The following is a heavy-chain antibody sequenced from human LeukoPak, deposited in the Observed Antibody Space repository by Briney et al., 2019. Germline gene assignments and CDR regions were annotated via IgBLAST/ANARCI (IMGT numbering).Heavy chain of an antibody. CDR1: GFTFSTYN. J-gene: IGHJ4*02. D-gene: IGHD5-18*01. Sequence: GGSLRLSCAASGFTFSTYNMNWVRQAPGKGLEWVSSITSSSTYIYYADSVKGRFTISRDNAKNSLYLQMNSLRAEDTAVYYCARSSVDTAMANFDYWGQGTLVTVSS. CDR2: ITSSSTYI. CDR3: ARSSVDTAMANFDY. V-gene: IGHV3-21*01.